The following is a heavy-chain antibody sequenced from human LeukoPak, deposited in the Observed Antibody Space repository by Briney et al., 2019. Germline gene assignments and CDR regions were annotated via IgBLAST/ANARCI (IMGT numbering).Heavy chain of an antibody. CDR3: TRGAGSSDY. J-gene: IGHJ4*02. Sequence: GGSLRLSCAASGFTFSNYWMSWVRQAPGKGPEWVASIKQDGSDKYYVDSVKGRFTFSRDNAKNSLYLQMNSLRAEDTAVYYCTRGAGSSDYWGQGTLVTVSS. V-gene: IGHV3-7*05. CDR2: IKQDGSDK. CDR1: GFTFSNYW. D-gene: IGHD1-26*01.